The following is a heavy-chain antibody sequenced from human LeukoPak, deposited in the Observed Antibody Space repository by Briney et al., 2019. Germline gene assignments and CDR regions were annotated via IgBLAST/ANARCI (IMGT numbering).Heavy chain of an antibody. J-gene: IGHJ4*02. Sequence: SETLSLTCTVSGGSISSSSYYWGWIRQPPGKGLEWIGSIYYSGSTYYNPSLKSRVTISVDTSKNQFSLKLSSVTAADTAVYYCARTRYYYNSRSYGAPYYFDYWGQGTLVAVSS. D-gene: IGHD3-10*01. CDR1: GGSISSSSYY. CDR3: ARTRYYYNSRSYGAPYYFDY. V-gene: IGHV4-39*01. CDR2: IYYSGST.